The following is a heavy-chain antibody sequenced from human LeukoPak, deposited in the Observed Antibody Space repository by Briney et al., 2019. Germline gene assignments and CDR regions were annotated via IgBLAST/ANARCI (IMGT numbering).Heavy chain of an antibody. CDR2: INTDGRTT. J-gene: IGHJ4*01. V-gene: IGHV3-74*01. Sequence: PGGSLRLSCAASGFTFSSYWMYWVRQAPGKGLVWVSRINTDGRTTNYADSVKGRFTISRDNATNTLYLQMNSLRAEDTAVYYCARDITLTRGGRSDYWGHGTLVTVSA. CDR3: ARDITLTRGGRSDY. CDR1: GFTFSSYW. D-gene: IGHD3-10*01.